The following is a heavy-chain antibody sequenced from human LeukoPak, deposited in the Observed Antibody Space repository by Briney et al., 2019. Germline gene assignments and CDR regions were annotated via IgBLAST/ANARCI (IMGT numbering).Heavy chain of an antibody. Sequence: VKPGGSLRLSCAASGFTFSSYAMSWVRQAPGKGLEWVSAISGSGGSTYYADSVKGRFTISRDNSKNTLYLQMNSLRAEDTAVYYCAKGFPRKIRPRPTDWFDPWGQGTLVTVSS. CDR1: GFTFSSYA. CDR2: ISGSGGST. D-gene: IGHD1-14*01. CDR3: AKGFPRKIRPRPTDWFDP. J-gene: IGHJ5*02. V-gene: IGHV3-23*01.